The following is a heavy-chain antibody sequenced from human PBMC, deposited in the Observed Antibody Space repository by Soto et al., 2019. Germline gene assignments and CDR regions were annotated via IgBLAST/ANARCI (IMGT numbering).Heavy chain of an antibody. CDR1: GFTFSSYG. CDR2: IWYDGSNK. Sequence: QPGGSLRLSCAASGFTFSSYGMHWVRQAPGKGLEWVAVIWYDGSNKYYADSVKGRFTISRDNSKNTLYLQMNSLRAEDTAVYYCAVGDYGDTYFDYWGQGTLVTVSS. J-gene: IGHJ4*02. V-gene: IGHV3-33*01. D-gene: IGHD4-17*01. CDR3: AVGDYGDTYFDY.